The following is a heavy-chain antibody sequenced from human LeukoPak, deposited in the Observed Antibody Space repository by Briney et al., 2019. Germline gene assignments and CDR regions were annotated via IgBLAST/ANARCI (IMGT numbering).Heavy chain of an antibody. CDR1: GYTFTGYY. Sequence: ASXXVSCKASGYTFTGYYMHWVRQAPGQGLEWMGRINPNSGGTNYAQKFQGRVTMTRDTSISTAYMELSRLRSDDTAVYYCARDSYYDSSGYYYFDYWGQGTLVTVSS. CDR2: INPNSGGT. CDR3: ARDSYYDSSGYYYFDY. D-gene: IGHD3-22*01. J-gene: IGHJ4*02. V-gene: IGHV1-2*06.